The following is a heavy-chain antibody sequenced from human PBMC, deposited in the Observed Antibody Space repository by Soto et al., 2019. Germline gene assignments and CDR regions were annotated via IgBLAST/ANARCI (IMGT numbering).Heavy chain of an antibody. J-gene: IGHJ6*02. Sequence: SSDTLSLTCTVSGGSISSGDYYWSWIRQPPGKGLEWIGYIYYSGSTYYNPSLKSRVTISVDTSKNQFSLKLSSVTAADTAVYYCARAPPLIVVVPAAIQGMDVWGQGTTVT. CDR1: GGSISSGDYY. CDR3: ARAPPLIVVVPAAIQGMDV. D-gene: IGHD2-2*01. CDR2: IYYSGST. V-gene: IGHV4-30-4*02.